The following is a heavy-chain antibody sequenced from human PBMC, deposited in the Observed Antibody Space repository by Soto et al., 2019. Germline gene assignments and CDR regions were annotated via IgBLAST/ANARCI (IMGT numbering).Heavy chain of an antibody. CDR2: ISSTSDTI. D-gene: IGHD2-15*01. CDR3: ARRSSGHDAFDI. V-gene: IGHV3-48*02. J-gene: IGHJ3*02. Sequence: EVQLVESGGGLVQPGGSLRLSCAASGFTFSTYSMSWVRQAPGKGLEWVSYISSTSDTIYHADSVKGRFTISRDNAKNSLYLEVNSLRDEDTAVYYCARRSSGHDAFDIWGQGTMVTVSS. CDR1: GFTFSTYS.